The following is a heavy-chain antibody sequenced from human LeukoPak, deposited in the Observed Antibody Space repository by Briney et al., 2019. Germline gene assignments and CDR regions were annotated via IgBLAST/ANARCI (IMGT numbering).Heavy chain of an antibody. J-gene: IGHJ4*02. CDR2: ISAYNGNT. Sequence: ASVKVSCKASGYTFTSYGISWVRQAPGQGLEWMGWISAYNGNTNYAQKLQGRVTMTRDTSISTAYMELSRLRSDDTAVYYCARSSYNAGDFDYWGQGTLVTVSS. CDR1: GYTFTSYG. V-gene: IGHV1-18*01. CDR3: ARSSYNAGDFDY. D-gene: IGHD5-24*01.